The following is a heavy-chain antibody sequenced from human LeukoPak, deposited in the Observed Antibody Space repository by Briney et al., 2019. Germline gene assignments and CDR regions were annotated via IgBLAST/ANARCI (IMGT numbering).Heavy chain of an antibody. D-gene: IGHD3-3*01. J-gene: IGHJ4*02. CDR3: AKVLRIFGVVIIRTFDC. Sequence: GGSLRLSCAASGFTFSSYAMSWVRQAPGKGLEWVSAISGSGGSTYYADSVKGRFTISRDNSKNTLYLQMNSLRAEDTAVYYCAKVLRIFGVVIIRTFDCWGQGTLVTVSS. CDR2: ISGSGGST. V-gene: IGHV3-23*01. CDR1: GFTFSSYA.